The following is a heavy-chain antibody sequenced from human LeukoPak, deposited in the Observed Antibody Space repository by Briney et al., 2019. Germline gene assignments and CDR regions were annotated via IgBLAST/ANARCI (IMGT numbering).Heavy chain of an antibody. CDR1: GGSISSSSYY. CDR2: IYYSGST. Sequence: SETLSLTCTVSGGSISSSSYYWGWIRQPPGKGLEWIGSIYYSGSTYYNPSLKSRVTISVDTSKNQFSLKLSSVTAADTAVYYCARGVVMVAATGRIGYWGQGTLVTVSS. V-gene: IGHV4-39*07. D-gene: IGHD2-15*01. CDR3: ARGVVMVAATGRIGY. J-gene: IGHJ4*02.